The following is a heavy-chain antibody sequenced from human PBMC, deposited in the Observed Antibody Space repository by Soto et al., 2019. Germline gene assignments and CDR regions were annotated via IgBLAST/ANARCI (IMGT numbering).Heavy chain of an antibody. CDR1: GVTISSNY. J-gene: IGHJ4*02. D-gene: IGHD3-22*01. Sequence: GGSLRLSCAASGVTISSNYMSWVRQAPGKGLEWVSVIYSGGSTYYADSVKGRFTISRDNSKNTLYLQMNSLRAEDTVVYFCERDGVDSSDYSYGYWGQRTLVTVSS. CDR3: ERDGVDSSDYSYGY. V-gene: IGHV3-66*01. CDR2: IYSGGST.